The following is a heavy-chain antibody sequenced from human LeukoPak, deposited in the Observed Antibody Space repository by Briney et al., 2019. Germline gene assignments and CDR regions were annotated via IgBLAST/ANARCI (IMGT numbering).Heavy chain of an antibody. Sequence: SETLSLTCTVSGGSISSYYWSWIRQPAGKGLEWTGRIYTSGSTNYNPSLKSRVTMSVDTSKNQFSLKLSSVTAADTAVYYCARDSRRITGTNWFDPWGQGTLVTVSS. CDR3: ARDSRRITGTNWFDP. CDR2: IYTSGST. V-gene: IGHV4-4*07. CDR1: GGSISSYY. D-gene: IGHD1-20*01. J-gene: IGHJ5*02.